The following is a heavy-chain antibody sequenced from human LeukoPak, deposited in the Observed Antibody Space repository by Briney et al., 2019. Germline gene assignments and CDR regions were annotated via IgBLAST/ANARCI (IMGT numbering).Heavy chain of an antibody. CDR3: ARHLEPTVTSNPKLYNWFDP. CDR1: GYIFTYYW. D-gene: IGHD4-17*01. Sequence: GESLKISCKWSGYIFTYYWIGWVRPMPGKGLEWMGTSYHGDSDTRYSPSFQGQVTISADKSISTAYLKWSSLKASDTAMYYCARHLEPTVTSNPKLYNWFDPWGQGTLVTVSS. V-gene: IGHV5-51*01. CDR2: SYHGDSDT. J-gene: IGHJ5*02.